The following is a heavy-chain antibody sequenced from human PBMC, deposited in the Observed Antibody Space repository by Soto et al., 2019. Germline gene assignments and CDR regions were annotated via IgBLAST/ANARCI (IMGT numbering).Heavy chain of an antibody. D-gene: IGHD6-13*01. CDR2: LSGSGGST. V-gene: IGHV3-23*01. J-gene: IGHJ4*02. CDR3: ANGPSITAAGTPQNY. CDR1: GFTFSSYA. Sequence: GRALRLSCAASGFTFSSYARSRVRQATGKGLEWVSALSGSGGSTYYADSVKGRFTISRDNSKNTLYLQMNSLRAEDTAVYYCANGPSITAAGTPQNYWGQGTLVTVSS.